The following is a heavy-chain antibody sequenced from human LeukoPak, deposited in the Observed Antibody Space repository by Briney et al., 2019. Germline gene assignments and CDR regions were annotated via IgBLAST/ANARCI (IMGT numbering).Heavy chain of an antibody. D-gene: IGHD1-26*01. Sequence: KSGGSLRLSCAASGFTFSSYSMNWVRQAPGKGLEWVSSISSSSSYIYYADSVKGRFTISRDNAKNSLYLQMNSLRAEDTAVYYCARDRYSGSLNFDYWGQGTLVTVSS. V-gene: IGHV3-21*01. J-gene: IGHJ4*02. CDR2: ISSSSSYI. CDR3: ARDRYSGSLNFDY. CDR1: GFTFSSYS.